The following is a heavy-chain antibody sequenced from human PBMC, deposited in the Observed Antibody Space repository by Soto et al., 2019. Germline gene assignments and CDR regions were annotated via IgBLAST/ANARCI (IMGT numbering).Heavy chain of an antibody. D-gene: IGHD6-13*01. CDR1: GFTFSSYS. Sequence: GGSLRLSCAASGFTFSSYSMNWVRQAPGKGLEWVSSISSSSSYIYYADSVKGRFTISRDNAKNSLYLQMNSLRAEDTAVYYCARDRSIAAAGMPDYWGQGTLVTVSS. CDR3: ARDRSIAAAGMPDY. CDR2: ISSSSSYI. J-gene: IGHJ4*02. V-gene: IGHV3-21*01.